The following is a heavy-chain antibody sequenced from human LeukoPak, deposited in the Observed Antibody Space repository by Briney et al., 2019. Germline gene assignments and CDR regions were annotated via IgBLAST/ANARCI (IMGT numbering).Heavy chain of an antibody. CDR3: TVGWLRHAFDI. D-gene: IGHD6-19*01. J-gene: IGHJ3*02. CDR1: GYTFTSYG. CDR2: ISPYNGNT. Sequence: GSVKVSCRASGYTFTSYGRSWVRQAPGRGVEWIVWISPYNGNTNYAQNLHGRVTLPTPTSTSTAYMELRSLRSVYPAVYYCTVGWLRHAFDIWGQGTMVTVSS. V-gene: IGHV1-18*01.